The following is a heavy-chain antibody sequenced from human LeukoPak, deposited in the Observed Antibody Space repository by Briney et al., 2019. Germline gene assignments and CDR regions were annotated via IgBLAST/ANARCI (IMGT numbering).Heavy chain of an antibody. CDR3: ARVGGAAARRGYFDY. CDR2: IIPIFGTA. D-gene: IGHD6-13*01. J-gene: IGHJ4*02. CDR1: GGTFSSYA. Sequence: SSVKVSCKASGGTFSSYAISWVRQAPGQGLEWMGGIIPIFGTANYAQKFQGGVTITTDESTSTAYMELSSLRSEDTAVYYCARVGGAAARRGYFDYWGQGTLVTVSS. V-gene: IGHV1-69*05.